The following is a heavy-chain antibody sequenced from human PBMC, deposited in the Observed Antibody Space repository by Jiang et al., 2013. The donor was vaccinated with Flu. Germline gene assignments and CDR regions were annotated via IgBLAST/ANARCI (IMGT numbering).Heavy chain of an antibody. CDR2: IDPSDSYS. Sequence: SLRISCKGSGYSFTSYWISWVRQTPGKGLEWMGRIDPSDSYSNYNPSFQGHVNISVDRSITTAYLQWSSLKASDSAIYYCARHNGASAHQRSLPGNNWFDPWGQGTLVTVSS. V-gene: IGHV5-10-1*01. J-gene: IGHJ5*02. D-gene: IGHD1-1*01. CDR1: GYSFTSYW. CDR3: ARHNGASAHQRSLPGNNWFDP.